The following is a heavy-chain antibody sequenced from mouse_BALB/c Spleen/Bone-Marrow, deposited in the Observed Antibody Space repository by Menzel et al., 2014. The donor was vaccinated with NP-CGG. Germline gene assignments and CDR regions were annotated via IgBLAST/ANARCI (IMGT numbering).Heavy chain of an antibody. Sequence: QVQLQQSGDELVKPGASVKLSCMASGFTFTSYWIHWVKQRPGQGPEWIGVINLSNGRTNYNEKFKSMATLTGDKSSSTAYMQLSQLTSEGSAVYYCAKNSKYRYAMDYWGQGTSVTVAS. V-gene: IGHV1S81*02. CDR2: INLSNGRT. CDR3: AKNSKYRYAMDY. J-gene: IGHJ4*01. D-gene: IGHD2-5*01. CDR1: GFTFTSYW.